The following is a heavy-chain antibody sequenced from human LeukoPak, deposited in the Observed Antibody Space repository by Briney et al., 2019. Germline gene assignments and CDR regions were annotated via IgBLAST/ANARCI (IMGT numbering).Heavy chain of an antibody. J-gene: IGHJ4*02. Sequence: SETLSLTCTVSGGSISSSSYYWGWIRQTPGKGLEWIGSIHYSGSTNYNPSLKSRVTMSVDTSKNQFSLNLNSVTAADTAVYYCARDSSRTFDYWGQGTLVTVSS. CDR1: GGSISSSSYY. V-gene: IGHV4-39*07. D-gene: IGHD6-13*01. CDR2: IHYSGST. CDR3: ARDSSRTFDY.